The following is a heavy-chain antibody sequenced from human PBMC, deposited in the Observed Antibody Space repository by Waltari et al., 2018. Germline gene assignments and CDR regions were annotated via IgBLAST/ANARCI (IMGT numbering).Heavy chain of an antibody. J-gene: IGHJ4*02. CDR2: ISYDGSNK. CDR3: AKGRNDFWSGPGYENFDY. Sequence: QVQLVESGGGVVQPGRSLRLSCAASGFTFSSYGMHWVRQAPGKGLEWVAVISYDGSNKYYADSVKGRFTISRDNSKNTLYLQMNSLRAEDTAVYYCAKGRNDFWSGPGYENFDYWGQGTLVTVSS. V-gene: IGHV3-30*18. D-gene: IGHD3-3*01. CDR1: GFTFSSYG.